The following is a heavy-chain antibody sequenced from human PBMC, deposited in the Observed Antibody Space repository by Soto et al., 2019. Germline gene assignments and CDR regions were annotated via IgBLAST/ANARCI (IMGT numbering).Heavy chain of an antibody. CDR2: SSTYNGNT. Sequence: QAQLVQSGAEMKKPGASVKVSCKASGYTLSNYGISWVRPAPGQGLEWMGWSSTYNGNTKYAKKFQGRVTMTTDTSTSTAYMELRSLRSDDTAVYYGLRDHHDFSSDYHYYHMDVWGKGTTVTVSS. V-gene: IGHV1-18*01. CDR1: GYTLSNYG. CDR3: LRDHHDFSSDYHYYHMDV. D-gene: IGHD3-3*01. J-gene: IGHJ6*03.